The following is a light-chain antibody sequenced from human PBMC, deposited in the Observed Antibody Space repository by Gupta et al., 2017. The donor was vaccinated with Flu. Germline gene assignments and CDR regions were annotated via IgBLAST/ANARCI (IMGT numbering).Light chain of an antibody. Sequence: IQMTPSPSSLYSLVGLRVTTTLLASQDIRNEIAWYQQKPGQAPKVLIYVASSLSSGVPSRFSGSGFGTDFTLTISSLQPEDSATYYCQRYYLSPCVFGPGAKVDVK. CDR2: VAS. CDR3: QRYYLSPCV. V-gene: IGKV1-6*01. J-gene: IGKJ3*01. CDR1: QDIRNE.